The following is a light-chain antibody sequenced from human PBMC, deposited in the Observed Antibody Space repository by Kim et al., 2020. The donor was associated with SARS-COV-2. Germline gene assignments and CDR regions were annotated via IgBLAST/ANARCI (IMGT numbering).Light chain of an antibody. CDR1: TNDFGVSDY. CDR2: GVD. CDR3: LLHVRKTTSL. V-gene: IGLV2-14*03. Sequence: GPFVTISCTGTTNDFGVSDYVSWFQQHPGTVPKLVLYGVDQRPSGVSNRFAGSKSGNTASLTISGLQAADEADCHCLLHVRKTTSLFGGGTQLTVL. J-gene: IGLJ3*02.